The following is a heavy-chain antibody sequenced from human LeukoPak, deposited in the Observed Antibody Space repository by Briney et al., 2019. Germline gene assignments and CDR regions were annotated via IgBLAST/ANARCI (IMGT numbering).Heavy chain of an antibody. CDR3: ARTYYYYGMDV. V-gene: IGHV4-59*01. CDR1: GGSISSYY. J-gene: IGHJ6*02. CDR2: IYYSGST. Sequence: SETLSLTCTVSGGSISSYYWSWIRQPPGKGLEWIGYIYYSGSTNYNPSLKSRVTISVDTSKNQFSLKLSSVTAADTAVYYCARTYYYYGMDVWGQGTTVTVSS.